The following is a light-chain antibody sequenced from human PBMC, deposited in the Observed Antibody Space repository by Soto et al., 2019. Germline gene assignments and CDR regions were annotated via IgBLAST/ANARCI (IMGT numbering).Light chain of an antibody. CDR2: EVS. Sequence: QSVLTQPASVSGSPGQSITISCTGTSSDVGGYNYVSWYQQHPGKAPKLMIFEVSNRPSGISIRFSGSKSGNTASLTISGLQTEDEADYYCSSYTNNSHYVFGNGTKVTVL. J-gene: IGLJ1*01. CDR1: SSDVGGYNY. CDR3: SSYTNNSHYV. V-gene: IGLV2-14*01.